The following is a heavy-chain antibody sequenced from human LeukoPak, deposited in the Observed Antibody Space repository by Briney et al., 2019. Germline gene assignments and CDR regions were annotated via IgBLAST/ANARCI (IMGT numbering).Heavy chain of an antibody. CDR2: SSAYKGNT. Sequence: ASLKVSCKASVSTFTSYGISWVRKATGQSPEWIGWSSAYKGNTNYAQNLQGRVIMTTDTSNRTAYKKQRSLQSDATAAYDRARRRDTAMAGQNWFDPWGKGTLVTVSS. J-gene: IGHJ5*02. D-gene: IGHD5-18*01. CDR3: ARRRDTAMAGQNWFDP. V-gene: IGHV1-18*01. CDR1: VSTFTSYG.